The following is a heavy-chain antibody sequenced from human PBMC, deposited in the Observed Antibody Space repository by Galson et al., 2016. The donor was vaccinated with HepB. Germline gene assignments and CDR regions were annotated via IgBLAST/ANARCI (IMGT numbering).Heavy chain of an antibody. Sequence: SLRLSCAASGFTVGTTYMSWVRQFPGKGLECVSVIFSGGTTFYADSVMGRFTISRDNSKNTLYLQMRNLRAEDSALYYCARDSGYNEHGGFDDWGQGTLVTVSS. CDR3: ARDSGYNEHGGFDD. CDR2: IFSGGTT. J-gene: IGHJ4*02. V-gene: IGHV3-66*02. CDR1: GFTVGTTY. D-gene: IGHD5-24*01.